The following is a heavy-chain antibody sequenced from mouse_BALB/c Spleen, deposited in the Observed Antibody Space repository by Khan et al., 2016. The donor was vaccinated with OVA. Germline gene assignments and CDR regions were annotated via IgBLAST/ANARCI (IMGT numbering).Heavy chain of an antibody. J-gene: IGHJ3*01. CDR2: INPSNGYT. CDR1: GYTFTSYT. V-gene: IGHV1-4*01. Sequence: SGAELARPGASVKMSCKASGYTFTSYTIHWIKERPGQGLEWIGNINPSNGYTNYNQKFKDKATLTTDKSSTTAYLQLSSLTSDDSAVYNCVRDGAYHRNDGWFAYWGQGTLVTVSA. D-gene: IGHD2-14*01. CDR3: VRDGAYHRNDGWFAY.